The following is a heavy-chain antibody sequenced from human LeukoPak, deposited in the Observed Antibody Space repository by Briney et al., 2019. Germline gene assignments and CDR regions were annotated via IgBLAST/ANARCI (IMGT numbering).Heavy chain of an antibody. J-gene: IGHJ4*02. D-gene: IGHD6-13*01. Sequence: GGSLRLSCAASGFAFSSYEMNWVRQAPGKGLEWVSYISSSGSTIYYADSVKGRFTISRDNAKNSLYLQMNSLRAEDTAVYYCASSSWSRPFDYWGQGTLVTVSS. CDR1: GFAFSSYE. CDR2: ISSSGSTI. V-gene: IGHV3-48*03. CDR3: ASSSWSRPFDY.